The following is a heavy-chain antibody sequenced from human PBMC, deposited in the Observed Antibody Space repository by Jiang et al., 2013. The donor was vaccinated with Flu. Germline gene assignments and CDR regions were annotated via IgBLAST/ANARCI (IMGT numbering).Heavy chain of an antibody. CDR2: IIPIFGTA. Sequence: GAEVKKPGSSVKVSCKASGGTFSSYAISWVRQAPGQGLEWMGGIIPIFGTANYAQKFQGRVTITADKSTSTAYMELSSLRSEDTAVYYCARAQKAGDYYGYYYYYMDVWGKGTTVTVSS. J-gene: IGHJ6*03. D-gene: IGHD4-17*01. CDR3: ARAQKAGDYYGYYYYYMDV. CDR1: GGTFSSYA. V-gene: IGHV1-69*06.